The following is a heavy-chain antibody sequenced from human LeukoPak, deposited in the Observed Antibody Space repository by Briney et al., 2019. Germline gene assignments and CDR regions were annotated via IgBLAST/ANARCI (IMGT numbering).Heavy chain of an antibody. CDR1: GGSISLYY. CDR2: IYYSGST. Sequence: PSETLSLTCTVSGGSISLYYWSWIRQPPGKGLEWIGYIYYSGSTIYNPALESRVTMSVDRSRNQFSLRLTSVTAADTAVYYCARRDFHGAGSHYDNWGQGTLVAVSS. V-gene: IGHV4-59*08. CDR3: ARRDFHGAGSHYDN. J-gene: IGHJ4*02. D-gene: IGHD3-10*01.